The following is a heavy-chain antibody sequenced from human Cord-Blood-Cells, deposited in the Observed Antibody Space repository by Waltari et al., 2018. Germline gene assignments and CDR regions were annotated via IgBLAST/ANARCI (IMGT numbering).Heavy chain of an antibody. Sequence: QVQLQQWGAGLLKPSETLSLTCAVYGGSFSGYYWSWIRQPPGKGLEWIGEIKHSGSTNYSPSLKSRVTISVDTSKTQFSLKLSSVTAADTAVYYCARGPRLRAFDIWGQGTMVTVSS. CDR1: GGSFSGYY. CDR3: ARGPRLRAFDI. D-gene: IGHD2-15*01. CDR2: IKHSGST. V-gene: IGHV4-34*01. J-gene: IGHJ3*02.